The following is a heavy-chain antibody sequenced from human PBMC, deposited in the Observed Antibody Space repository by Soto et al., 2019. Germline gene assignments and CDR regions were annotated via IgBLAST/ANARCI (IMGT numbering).Heavy chain of an antibody. D-gene: IGHD3-10*01. J-gene: IGHJ6*02. CDR2: IKSKTDGGTT. V-gene: IGHV3-15*01. CDR3: AFGEESRYYYHGMDV. Sequence: GGSLRLSCAGSGLTVSSNYMSWVRQAPGKGLEWVGRIKSKTDGGTTDYAAPVKGRLTISRDDSKNTLYLQMNSLKTEDTAVYYCAFGEESRYYYHGMDVWGQGTTVTVSS. CDR1: GLTVSSNY.